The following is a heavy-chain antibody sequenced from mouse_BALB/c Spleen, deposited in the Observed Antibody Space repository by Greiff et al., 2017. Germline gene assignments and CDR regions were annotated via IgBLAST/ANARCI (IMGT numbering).Heavy chain of an antibody. CDR2: IYPYNGGT. Sequence: VQLQQSGPELVKPGASVKISCKASGYTFTDYNMHWVKQSHGKSLEWIGYIYPYNGGTGYNQKFKSKATLTVDNSSSTAYMELRSLTSEDSAVYYCARDYYGSSPLAYWGQGTLVTVSA. V-gene: IGHV1S29*02. CDR1: GYTFTDYN. D-gene: IGHD1-1*01. J-gene: IGHJ3*01. CDR3: ARDYYGSSPLAY.